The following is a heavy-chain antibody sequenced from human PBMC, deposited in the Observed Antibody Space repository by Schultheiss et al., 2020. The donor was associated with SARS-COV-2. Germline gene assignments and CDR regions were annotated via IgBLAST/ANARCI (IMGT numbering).Heavy chain of an antibody. J-gene: IGHJ6*02. Sequence: SGPTLVKPTQTLTLTCTFSGFSLSTSGVGVGWIRQPPGKALEWLALIDWDDDKHYSTSLKTRLTISKDTSKNQVVLRMTNMDPLDTATYYCARTSYGSGFYYYYGMDVWGQGTTVTVSS. CDR2: IDWDDDK. CDR3: ARTSYGSGFYYYYGMDV. V-gene: IGHV2-70*13. D-gene: IGHD3-10*01. CDR1: GFSLSTSGVG.